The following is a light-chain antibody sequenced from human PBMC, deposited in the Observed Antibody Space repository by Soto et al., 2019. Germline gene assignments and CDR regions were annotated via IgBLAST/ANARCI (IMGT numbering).Light chain of an antibody. CDR2: QVS. CDR1: SSDVGGYNY. J-gene: IGLJ2*01. Sequence: QSALTQPPSASGSPGQSVTISCTGTSSDVGGYNYVSWYQHHPGRAPKLMIYQVSQRPSGVPDRFSGSKSGNTASLTVSGLQAEDEGDYYCSSYAGSNVVFGGGTKLTVL. CDR3: SSYAGSNVV. V-gene: IGLV2-8*01.